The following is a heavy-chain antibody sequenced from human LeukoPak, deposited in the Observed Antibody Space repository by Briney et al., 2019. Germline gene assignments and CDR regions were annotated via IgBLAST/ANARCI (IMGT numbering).Heavy chain of an antibody. J-gene: IGHJ6*03. CDR3: AKDGGGYYPSYYYYMDV. D-gene: IGHD3-22*01. CDR2: IDSSGSTI. Sequence: GGSLRLSCAASGFTFSSYEMNWVRQAPGKGLEWVSYIDSSGSTIHYADSVKGRFTISRDNSKNTLYLQMNSLRAEDTAVYYCAKDGGGYYPSYYYYMDVWGKGTTVTISS. CDR1: GFTFSSYE. V-gene: IGHV3-48*03.